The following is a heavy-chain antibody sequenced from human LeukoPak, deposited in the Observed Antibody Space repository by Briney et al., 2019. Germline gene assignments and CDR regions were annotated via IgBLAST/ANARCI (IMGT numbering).Heavy chain of an antibody. J-gene: IGHJ4*02. CDR3: AKDLWKYQLRTLDY. D-gene: IGHD2-2*01. Sequence: GGSLRLSCAVSGFALSDHYMHWVRQAPGKGLEWVAVISYDGSNKYYADSVKGRFTISRDHSKNTLYLQMNSLRAEDTALYYCAKDLWKYQLRTLDYWGQGTLVTVSS. CDR1: GFALSDHY. V-gene: IGHV3-30*18. CDR2: ISYDGSNK.